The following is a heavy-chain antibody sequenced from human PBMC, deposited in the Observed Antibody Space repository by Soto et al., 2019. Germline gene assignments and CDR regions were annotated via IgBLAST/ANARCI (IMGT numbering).Heavy chain of an antibody. Sequence: SETLSLTCTVSGGSISSYYWSWIRQPPGKGLEWIGYIYYSGSTNYNPSLKSRVTISVDTSKNQFSLKLSSVTAADTAVYYCAREYDILTGYFGYWGQGTLVTVSS. D-gene: IGHD3-9*01. J-gene: IGHJ4*02. CDR1: GGSISSYY. CDR2: IYYSGST. CDR3: AREYDILTGYFGY. V-gene: IGHV4-59*01.